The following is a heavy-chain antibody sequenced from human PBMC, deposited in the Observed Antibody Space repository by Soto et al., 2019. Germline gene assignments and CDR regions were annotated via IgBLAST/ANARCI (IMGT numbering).Heavy chain of an antibody. Sequence: GSLRLSCAASGFSFSSYAMSWVRQAPGKGLEWVSAISGSGGSTYYADSVKGRFTISRDNSKNALYLQMNSLRAEDTAVYYCAKDRPRIGPCDYWGQGTLVTVSS. CDR1: GFSFSSYA. CDR3: AKDRPRIGPCDY. CDR2: ISGSGGST. V-gene: IGHV3-23*01. J-gene: IGHJ4*02. D-gene: IGHD3-3*02.